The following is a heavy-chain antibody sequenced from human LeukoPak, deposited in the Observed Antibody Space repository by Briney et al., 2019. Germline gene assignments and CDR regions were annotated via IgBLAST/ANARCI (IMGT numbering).Heavy chain of an antibody. CDR1: GGSINSTTNY. D-gene: IGHD2-8*01. Sequence: PSETLSLTCTVSGGSINSTTNYWAWIRQPPGKGLEWIASISNRGNTYYNPSIKSRLTISIDTSKKQFSLKVTSVTAADTAVYYCARLEGVLLVYASYYFDFWGQGALVTVSS. CDR2: ISNRGNT. CDR3: ARLEGVLLVYASYYFDF. J-gene: IGHJ4*02. V-gene: IGHV4-39*01.